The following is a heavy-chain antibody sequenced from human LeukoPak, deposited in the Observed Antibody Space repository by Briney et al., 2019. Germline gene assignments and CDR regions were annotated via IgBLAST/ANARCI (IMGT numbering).Heavy chain of an antibody. CDR2: IIPIFGTA. D-gene: IGHD3-3*01. J-gene: IGHJ5*02. Sequence: GASVKVSCKASGGTFISYAISWVRQAPGQGLEWMGGIIPIFGTANYAQKFQGRVTITADESTSTAYMELSSLRSEDTAVYYCARSHVDYDFWSGYPWDSWGQGTLVTDSS. CDR1: GGTFISYA. V-gene: IGHV1-69*13. CDR3: ARSHVDYDFWSGYPWDS.